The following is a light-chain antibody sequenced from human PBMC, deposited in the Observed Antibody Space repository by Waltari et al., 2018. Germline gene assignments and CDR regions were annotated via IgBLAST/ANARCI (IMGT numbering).Light chain of an antibody. V-gene: IGKV1-9*01. CDR3: QQLNSYPRT. Sequence: DIQLTQSPSFLSASVGDRVTIACRASQGISRSLAWYQQKPGKAPKLLIYAASTLQSGVPSMFRGEGSGTEFTLTISSLQPEDSATYYCQQLNSYPRTFGQGTKLEIK. CDR2: AAS. CDR1: QGISRS. J-gene: IGKJ2*01.